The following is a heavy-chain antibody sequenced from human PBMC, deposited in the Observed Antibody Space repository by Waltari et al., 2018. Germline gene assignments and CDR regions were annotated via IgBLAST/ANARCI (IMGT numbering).Heavy chain of an antibody. CDR3: ARDDVDSSNFGGF. Sequence: QLVQSGAEVKKPGASVKVSCNASGYIFSIYGITWVRKAPGQGLEWMGWIYPYNGNTKYEQNFQGRVTMTTDTSTATAYMEIRSLRSDDTAIYYCARDDVDSSNFGGFWGQGTQVTVSS. D-gene: IGHD3-16*01. V-gene: IGHV1-18*01. J-gene: IGHJ4*02. CDR1: GYIFSIYG. CDR2: IYPYNGNT.